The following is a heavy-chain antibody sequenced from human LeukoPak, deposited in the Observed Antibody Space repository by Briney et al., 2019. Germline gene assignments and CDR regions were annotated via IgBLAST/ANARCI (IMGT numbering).Heavy chain of an antibody. CDR1: GGSFSGYY. D-gene: IGHD3-10*01. J-gene: IGHJ4*02. Sequence: PSETLSLTCAVYGGSFSGYYWSWIRQPPGKGLEWIGYIYYSGTTNYNPSLKSRVTISLDTSKSQFSLKLRSVTAADTAVYYCARGKKDDTGSYPADYWGQGTLVTVSS. CDR2: IYYSGTT. CDR3: ARGKKDDTGSYPADY. V-gene: IGHV4-59*01.